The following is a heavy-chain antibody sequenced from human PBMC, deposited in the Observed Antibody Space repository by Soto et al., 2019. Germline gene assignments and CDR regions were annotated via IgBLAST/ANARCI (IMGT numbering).Heavy chain of an antibody. D-gene: IGHD6-19*01. CDR3: ATYRRGPRRSYFDY. Sequence: KGLEWMGGFAPDDGETSYAQKFEGRVTMTEDTSTDTAYMELSSLRSEDTAVYFRATYRRGPRRSYFDYWGQGT. CDR2: FAPDDGET. J-gene: IGHJ4*02. V-gene: IGHV1-24*01.